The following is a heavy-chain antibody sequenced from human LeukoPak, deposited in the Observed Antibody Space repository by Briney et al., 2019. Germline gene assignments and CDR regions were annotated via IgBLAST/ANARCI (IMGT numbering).Heavy chain of an antibody. CDR1: GGSISSGDYY. CDR2: IYYSGST. Sequence: PSETLSLTCTVSGGSISSGDYYWSWIRQPPGKGLEWIGYIYYSGSTYYNPSLKSRVTISVDTSKNQFSLKLSSVTAADTAVYYCARETHDPTMVRGVVDYWGQGTLVTVSS. V-gene: IGHV4-30-4*01. J-gene: IGHJ4*02. CDR3: ARETHDPTMVRGVVDY. D-gene: IGHD3-10*01.